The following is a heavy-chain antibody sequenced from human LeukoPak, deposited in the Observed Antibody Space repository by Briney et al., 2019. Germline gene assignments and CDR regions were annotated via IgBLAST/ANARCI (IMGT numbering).Heavy chain of an antibody. CDR2: IYYSEST. D-gene: IGHD6-13*01. Sequence: KPSETLSLTCTVSGGSISTYYWSWIRQPPGKGLEWIGYIYYSESTNYNPSLKSRATISVDTSKNQFSLKLSSVTAADTALYYCARSRGYFDYWGQGTLVTVSS. CDR3: ARSRGYFDY. V-gene: IGHV4-59*01. CDR1: GGSISTYY. J-gene: IGHJ4*02.